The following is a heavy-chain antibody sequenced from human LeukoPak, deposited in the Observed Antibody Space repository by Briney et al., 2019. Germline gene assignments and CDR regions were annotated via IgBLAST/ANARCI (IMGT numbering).Heavy chain of an antibody. CDR3: TRDRDIFDI. CDR1: GFTFSTYS. Sequence: GRSLRLSCAASGFTFSTYSMNWVRQAPGKGLEWISYIKSSGSTIYYADSVRGRFTISRDNAKNSLSLQMNSLRDEDTAVYYCTRDRDIFDIWGQGTMVTVSS. D-gene: IGHD3-10*01. J-gene: IGHJ3*02. V-gene: IGHV3-48*02. CDR2: IKSSGSTI.